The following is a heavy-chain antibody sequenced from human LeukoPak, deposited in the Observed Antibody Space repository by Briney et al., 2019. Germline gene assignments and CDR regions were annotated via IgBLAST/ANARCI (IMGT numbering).Heavy chain of an antibody. V-gene: IGHV1-2*02. D-gene: IGHD6-19*01. CDR1: GYTFTGYY. CDR3: ARDRAVADNYYFDY. Sequence: ASVKVSCKASGYTFTGYYMHWVRQAPGQGLEWMGWINPNSGGTNYAQKFQGRVTMTRDMSTSTVYMELSSLRSEDTAVYYCARDRAVADNYYFDYWGQGTLVTVSS. CDR2: INPNSGGT. J-gene: IGHJ4*02.